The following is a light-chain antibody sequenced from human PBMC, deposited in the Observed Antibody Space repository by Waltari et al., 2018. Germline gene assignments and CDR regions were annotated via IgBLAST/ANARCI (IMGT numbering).Light chain of an antibody. V-gene: IGLV1-40*01. J-gene: IGLJ2*01. CDR3: QSYDTTLGGSI. CDR1: SSNIGSNFV. CDR2: GNT. Sequence: QSQLTQPPSVSGAPGQPITISCAGSSSNIGSNFVVNWYQQLPGTAPRLFIYGNTNRPSWVPDRFSGSKSGTSASLAITGLQPEDEAHYYCQSYDTTLGGSIFGGGTQLTVL.